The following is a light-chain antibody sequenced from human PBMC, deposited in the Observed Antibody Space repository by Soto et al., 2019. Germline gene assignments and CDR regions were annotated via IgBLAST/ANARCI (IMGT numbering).Light chain of an antibody. J-gene: IGLJ1*01. V-gene: IGLV1-36*01. CDR1: SSNIGNNA. CDR3: AAWDDSLNGYV. CDR2: YDN. Sequence: QFVLTQPPSVSEAPRQRVTISCSGSSSNIGNNAVNWYQQLPGKAPKLLMFYDNLLPSGVSDRFSGSKSGTSASLAISGLQSEDEADYYCAAWDDSLNGYVFGTGTKLTVL.